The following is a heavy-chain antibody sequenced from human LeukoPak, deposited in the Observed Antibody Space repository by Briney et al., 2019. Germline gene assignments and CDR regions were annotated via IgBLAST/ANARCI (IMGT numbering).Heavy chain of an antibody. V-gene: IGHV1-2*02. CDR2: INPNSGGT. J-gene: IGHJ6*02. CDR3: ARGSPRLAAGTDYYYGMDV. Sequence: ASVKVSCKASGYTFTNYYIHWVRQAPGQGLEWMGWINPNSGGTNYAQKFQGRVTMTRDTSISTAYMELSRLRSDDTAVYYCARGSPRLAAGTDYYYGMDVWGQGTTVTVSS. D-gene: IGHD6-13*01. CDR1: GYTFTNYY.